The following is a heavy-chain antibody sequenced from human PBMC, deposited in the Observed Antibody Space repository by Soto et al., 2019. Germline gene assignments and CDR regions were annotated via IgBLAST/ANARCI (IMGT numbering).Heavy chain of an antibody. CDR2: IIPMFGTA. CDR3: AIGIQLRLLRIINGYPG. V-gene: IGHV1-69*14. J-gene: IGHJ4*02. D-gene: IGHD6-25*01. Sequence: QVQLVQSGAEVKKPESSVKVSCKAPGGTFSTYAISWVRQAPGQGLEWMGGIIPMFGTANYAQRFQDRVTISADKSTSTVYMELSSLSSEDTALYFWAIGIQLRLLRIINGYPGWGQGTLVTVS. CDR1: GGTFSTYA.